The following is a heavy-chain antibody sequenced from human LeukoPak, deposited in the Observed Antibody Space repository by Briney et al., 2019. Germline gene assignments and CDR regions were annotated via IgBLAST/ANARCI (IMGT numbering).Heavy chain of an antibody. CDR1: GFTFSSYS. V-gene: IGHV3-21*01. Sequence: PGGSLRLSCAASGFTFSSYSMNWVRQAPGKGLEWVSSISSSSSYIYYADSVKGRFTISRDNAKNSLYLQMNSLRAEDTAEYYCARDRSPRGVIITRSYGMDVWGQGTTVTVSS. CDR3: ARDRSPRGVIITRSYGMDV. J-gene: IGHJ6*02. D-gene: IGHD3-10*01. CDR2: ISSSSSYI.